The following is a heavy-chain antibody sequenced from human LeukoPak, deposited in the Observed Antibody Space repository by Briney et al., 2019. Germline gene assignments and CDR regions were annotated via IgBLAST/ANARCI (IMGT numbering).Heavy chain of an antibody. V-gene: IGHV1-8*01. CDR1: GYIFTSYN. D-gene: IGHD1-26*01. CDR3: ARGPPMGATSYFDY. J-gene: IGHJ4*02. Sequence: ASVKVSCKASGYIFTSYNMYWVRQATGQGLGWMGWMNPNSGNTGYAQKFQGRVTTTRNTSISTAYMELSSLRSEDTAVYYCARGPPMGATSYFDYWGQGTLVTVSS. CDR2: MNPNSGNT.